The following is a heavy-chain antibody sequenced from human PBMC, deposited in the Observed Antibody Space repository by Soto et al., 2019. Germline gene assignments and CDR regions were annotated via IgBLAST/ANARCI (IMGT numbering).Heavy chain of an antibody. D-gene: IGHD3-3*01. Sequence: LRLSCAASGFTFSSYWMHWVRQAPGKGLVWVSRINSDGSSTSYADSVKGRFTISRDNAKNTRYLQMNSLRAEDTAVYYCAKSPPYYDFWSGPDYWGQGTLVTVSS. CDR2: INSDGSST. CDR1: GFTFSSYW. V-gene: IGHV3-74*01. CDR3: AKSPPYYDFWSGPDY. J-gene: IGHJ4*02.